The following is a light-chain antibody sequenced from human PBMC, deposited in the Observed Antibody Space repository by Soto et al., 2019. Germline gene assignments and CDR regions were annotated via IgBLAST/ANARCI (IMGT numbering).Light chain of an antibody. CDR1: SSDVGSYNV. V-gene: IGLV2-23*01. J-gene: IGLJ2*01. CDR3: CSYAGGSTVV. Sequence: QSVLTQPASVSGSPGQSITISCTGTSSDVGSYNVVSWYQQHPGKAPKLMIYEGSKRSSGVSNRFSGSKSGNTASLTISGLQAEDEADYYCCSYAGGSTVVFGGGTALTFL. CDR2: EGS.